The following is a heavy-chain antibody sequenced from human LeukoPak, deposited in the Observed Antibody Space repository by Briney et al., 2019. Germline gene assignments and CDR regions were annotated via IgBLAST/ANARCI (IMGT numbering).Heavy chain of an antibody. CDR1: GFTFSSYA. D-gene: IGHD6-19*01. CDR3: AKEPLYSSGLFDY. V-gene: IGHV3-30-3*02. Sequence: GGFLRLSCAASGFTFSSYAMHWVRQAPGKGLEWVAVISYDGSNKYYADSVKGRFTISRDNSKNTLYLQMNSLRAEDTAVYYCAKEPLYSSGLFDYWGQGTLVTVSS. CDR2: ISYDGSNK. J-gene: IGHJ4*02.